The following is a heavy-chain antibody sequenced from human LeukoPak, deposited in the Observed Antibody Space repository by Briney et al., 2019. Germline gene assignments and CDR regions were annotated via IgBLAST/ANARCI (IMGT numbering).Heavy chain of an antibody. Sequence: GGSLRLSCAASGFTFSSYWMSRVRQAPGKGLEWVANIKQDGSEKYYVDSVKGRFTISRDNAKNPLYLQMNSLRAEDTAVYYCASARAEGNWFDPWGQGTLVTVSS. V-gene: IGHV3-7*01. CDR2: IKQDGSEK. CDR3: ASARAEGNWFDP. D-gene: IGHD1-26*01. CDR1: GFTFSSYW. J-gene: IGHJ5*02.